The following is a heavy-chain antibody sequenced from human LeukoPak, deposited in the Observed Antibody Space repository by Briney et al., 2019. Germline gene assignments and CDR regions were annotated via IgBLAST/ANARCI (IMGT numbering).Heavy chain of an antibody. V-gene: IGHV3-64*01. CDR2: ISSNGVST. D-gene: IGHD3-22*01. J-gene: IGHJ4*02. CDR1: GFTFSSYA. CDR3: ARGLYYYDTTLDY. Sequence: QAGGSLRLSCAASGFTFSSYAMHWVRQAPGKGLEYVSAISSNGVSTYYANSVKGRFTISRDNSKNTLYLQMGSLRAEDMAVYYCARGLYYYDTTLDYWGQGTLVTVSS.